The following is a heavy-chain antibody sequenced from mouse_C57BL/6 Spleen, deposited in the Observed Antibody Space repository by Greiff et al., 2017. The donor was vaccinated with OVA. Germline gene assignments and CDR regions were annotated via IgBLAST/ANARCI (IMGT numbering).Heavy chain of an antibody. CDR3: ARALPYYGSSYFDY. CDR2: ISYSGST. J-gene: IGHJ2*01. V-gene: IGHV3-1*01. CDR1: GYSITSGYD. Sequence: EVKLVESGPGMVKPSQSLSLTCTVTGYSITSGYDWHWIRHFPGNKLEWMGYISYSGSTNYNPSLKSRISITHDTSKNHFFLKLNSVTTEDTATYYCARALPYYGSSYFDYWGQGTTLTVSS. D-gene: IGHD1-1*01.